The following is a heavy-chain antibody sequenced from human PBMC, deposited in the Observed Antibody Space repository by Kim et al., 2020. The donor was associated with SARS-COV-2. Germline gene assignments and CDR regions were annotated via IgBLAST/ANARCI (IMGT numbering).Heavy chain of an antibody. Sequence: PSETLSLTCTVSGGSINSHYWNWIRQSPEKGLEWIGYFFSSGNTNYNPSLESRVTISVDTAKNQISLNFNSVIAADTAVYYCARGALYNYGMDVWGQGTT. J-gene: IGHJ6*02. CDR2: FFSSGNT. CDR1: GGSINSHY. V-gene: IGHV4-59*11. CDR3: ARGALYNYGMDV.